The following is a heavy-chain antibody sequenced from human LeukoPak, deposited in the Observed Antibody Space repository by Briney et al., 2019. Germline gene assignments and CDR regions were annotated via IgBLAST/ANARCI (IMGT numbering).Heavy chain of an antibody. CDR1: GFTFSSYG. CDR2: ISYDGSKK. CDR3: ARDLTAVVPAATAFDI. J-gene: IGHJ3*02. V-gene: IGHV3-30*03. D-gene: IGHD2-2*01. Sequence: GGSLRLSCAASGFTFSSYGMHWVRQAPGKGLEWVAVISYDGSKKYYADSVKGRFTISRDNSKNTLYLQMNSLRAEDTAVYYCARDLTAVVPAATAFDIWGQGTSVTVSS.